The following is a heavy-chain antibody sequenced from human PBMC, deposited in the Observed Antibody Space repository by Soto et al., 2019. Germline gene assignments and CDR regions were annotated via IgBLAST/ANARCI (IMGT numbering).Heavy chain of an antibody. CDR3: ASSYCISTSCYDWFDP. CDR2: IIPIFGTA. V-gene: IGHV1-69*13. Sequence: SVKVSCKASGGTFSSYAISWVRQATGQGLEWMGGIIPIFGTANYAQKFQGRVTITADESTSTAYMELSSLRSEDTAVYYCASSYCISTSCYDWFDPWGQGTLVTVSS. J-gene: IGHJ5*02. D-gene: IGHD2-2*01. CDR1: GGTFSSYA.